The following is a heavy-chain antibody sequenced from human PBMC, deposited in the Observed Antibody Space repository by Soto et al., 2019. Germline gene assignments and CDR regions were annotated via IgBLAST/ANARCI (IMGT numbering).Heavy chain of an antibody. J-gene: IGHJ5*02. CDR3: ARGGPYDFWSGYYTHNWFDP. V-gene: IGHV1-18*01. D-gene: IGHD3-3*01. CDR2: ISAYNGNT. Sequence: ASVKVSCKASGYTFTSYGIIWVRQAPGQGLEWMGWISAYNGNTNYAQKLQGRVTMTTDTSTSTAYMELRSLRSDDTAVYYCARGGPYDFWSGYYTHNWFDPWGQGTLVTVSS. CDR1: GYTFTSYG.